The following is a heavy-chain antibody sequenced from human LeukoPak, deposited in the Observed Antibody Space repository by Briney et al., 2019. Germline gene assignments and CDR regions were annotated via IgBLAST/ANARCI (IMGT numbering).Heavy chain of an antibody. J-gene: IGHJ4*02. D-gene: IGHD2-2*01. CDR3: AKDRNIVVVPAASPYWFDY. Sequence: GGSLRLSYAASGFTFSSYGMHWVRQAPGKGLEWVAFIRYDGSNKYYADSVKGRFTISRDNSKNTLYLQMNSLRAEDTAVYYCAKDRNIVVVPAASPYWFDYWGQGTLVTVSS. CDR1: GFTFSSYG. CDR2: IRYDGSNK. V-gene: IGHV3-30*02.